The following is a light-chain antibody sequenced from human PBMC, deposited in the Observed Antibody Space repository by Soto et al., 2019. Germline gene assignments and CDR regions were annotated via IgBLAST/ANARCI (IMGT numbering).Light chain of an antibody. CDR1: SSNIGGNS. CDR3: GSWDSSLSAYV. Sequence: QSVLTQPPSVSGAPGQRVTISCTGNSSNIGGNSVSWYQQLPGTAPKLLIYDDNKRPSGIPDRFSGSKSGTSATLGITGFQTGDEADYYCGSWDSSLSAYVFGTGTKLTVL. J-gene: IGLJ1*01. V-gene: IGLV1-51*01. CDR2: DDN.